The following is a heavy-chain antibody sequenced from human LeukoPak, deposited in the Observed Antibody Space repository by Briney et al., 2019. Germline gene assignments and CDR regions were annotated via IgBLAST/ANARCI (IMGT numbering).Heavy chain of an antibody. Sequence: SETLSLTCTVSGGSISSYYWSWIRQPAGKGLEWIGRIYTSGSTNYNPSLKSRVTMSVDTSKNQFSLKLSSVTAADTAVYYCARGGIDCGGDCLNWFDPWGQGTLVTVSS. CDR2: IYTSGST. D-gene: IGHD2-21*01. V-gene: IGHV4-4*07. J-gene: IGHJ5*02. CDR3: ARGGIDCGGDCLNWFDP. CDR1: GGSISSYY.